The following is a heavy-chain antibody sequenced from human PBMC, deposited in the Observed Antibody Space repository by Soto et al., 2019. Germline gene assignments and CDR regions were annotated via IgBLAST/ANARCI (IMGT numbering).Heavy chain of an antibody. D-gene: IGHD3-22*01. CDR2: IIPIFGTA. Sequence: ASVKVSCKASGGTFSSYAISWVRQAPGQGLEWMGGIIPIFGTANYAQKFQGRVTITADESTSTAYMELSSLRSEGTAVYYCARLSSSGNPELPIDYWGQGTLVTVSS. V-gene: IGHV1-69*13. J-gene: IGHJ4*02. CDR3: ARLSSSGNPELPIDY. CDR1: GGTFSSYA.